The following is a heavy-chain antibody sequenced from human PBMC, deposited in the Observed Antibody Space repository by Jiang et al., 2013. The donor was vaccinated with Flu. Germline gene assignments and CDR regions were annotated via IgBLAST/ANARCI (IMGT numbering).Heavy chain of an antibody. CDR1: GFTFSSDW. V-gene: IGHV3-7*03. D-gene: IGHD3-16*01. CDR3: ATDRYGGASHI. Sequence: QLVESGGGLVQPGGSLRLSCAASGFTFSSDWMAWVRLAPGKGLEWVANIKPDGSVNNYVDSVKGRFSTSRDNAKNSLFLQMNSLRAEDTAVYFCATDRYGGASHIWGQGTRVTVSS. J-gene: IGHJ3*02. CDR2: IKPDGSVN.